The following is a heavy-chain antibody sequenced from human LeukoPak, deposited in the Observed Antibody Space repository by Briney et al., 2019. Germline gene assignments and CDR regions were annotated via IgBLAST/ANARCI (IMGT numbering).Heavy chain of an antibody. CDR3: AKVREAIAARLNFDY. CDR2: ISGSGGST. CDR1: GFTFSSYA. V-gene: IGHV3-23*01. J-gene: IGHJ4*02. D-gene: IGHD6-25*01. Sequence: GGSLRLSCAASGFTFSSYAMSWVRQAAGKGLEWASVISGSGGSTYYADSVRGRFTISSDNSKTMLYLQMNSRRDEATAVYYCAKVREAIAARLNFDYWGQGTLVTVSS.